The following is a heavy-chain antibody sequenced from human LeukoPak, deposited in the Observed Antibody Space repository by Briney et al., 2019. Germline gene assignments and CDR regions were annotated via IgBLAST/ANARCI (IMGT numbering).Heavy chain of an antibody. Sequence: ASVKVSCKASGYTFTSYGISWVRQAPGQGLGWMGWISAYNGNTNYAQKLQGRVTMTTDTSTSTAYMELRSLRSDDTAVYYCAREIPDYGDYSPWGQGTLVTVSS. J-gene: IGHJ5*02. CDR3: AREIPDYGDYSP. CDR2: ISAYNGNT. CDR1: GYTFTSYG. V-gene: IGHV1-18*01. D-gene: IGHD4-17*01.